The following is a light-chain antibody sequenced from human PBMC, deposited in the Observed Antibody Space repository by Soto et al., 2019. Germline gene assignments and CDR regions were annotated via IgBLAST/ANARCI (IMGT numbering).Light chain of an antibody. CDR1: QTISSW. CDR3: QQLNSYPPT. CDR2: KAS. J-gene: IGKJ5*01. Sequence: DIQITQSPSTLSGSVGDRVTITFLASQTISSWLAWYQQKPGKAPKPLIYKASTLKSGVPSRFSGSGSGTEFTLTISSLQPEDFATYYCQQLNSYPPTFGQGTRLEIK. V-gene: IGKV1-5*03.